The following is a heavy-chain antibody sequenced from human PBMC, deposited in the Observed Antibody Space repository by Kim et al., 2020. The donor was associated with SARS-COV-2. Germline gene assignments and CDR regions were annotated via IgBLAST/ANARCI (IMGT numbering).Heavy chain of an antibody. Sequence: SETLSLTCTVSGGSISSYYWSWIRQPPGKGLEWIGYIYYSGSTNYNPSLKSRVTISVDTSKNQFSLKLSSVTAADTAVYYCARAPRITMVRGVITWIDTFDIWGQGPMVTVSS. CDR3: ARAPRITMVRGVITWIDTFDI. J-gene: IGHJ3*02. CDR2: IYYSGST. CDR1: GGSISSYY. D-gene: IGHD3-10*01. V-gene: IGHV4-59*01.